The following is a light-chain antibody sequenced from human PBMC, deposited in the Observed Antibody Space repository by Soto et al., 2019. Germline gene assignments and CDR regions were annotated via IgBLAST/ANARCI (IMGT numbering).Light chain of an antibody. CDR1: QYINTR. CDR3: QQRSDWVS. V-gene: IGKV3-11*01. Sequence: EIVLTQSPATLSSFPGDRVTLSCRASQYINTRLAWYQHRPGQAPRLLIYQTSLRAAGIPARFSGSGSGTDFTLTISSLEPEDFAVYFCQQRSDWVSFGGGTKVDIK. CDR2: QTS. J-gene: IGKJ4*01.